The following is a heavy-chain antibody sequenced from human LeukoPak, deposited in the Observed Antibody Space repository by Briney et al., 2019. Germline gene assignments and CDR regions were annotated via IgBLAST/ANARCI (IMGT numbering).Heavy chain of an antibody. J-gene: IGHJ4*02. Sequence: GVSLRLSCAASGFTFSSHWMSWVRQAPGKGLEWVANMNQDGSGKNYVDSVKGRFTISRDNAKNSLYLQMNSLRADDTAVYYCTRGHDWGQGTLVTVSS. CDR1: GFTFSSHW. CDR3: TRGHD. CDR2: MNQDGSGK. V-gene: IGHV3-7*01.